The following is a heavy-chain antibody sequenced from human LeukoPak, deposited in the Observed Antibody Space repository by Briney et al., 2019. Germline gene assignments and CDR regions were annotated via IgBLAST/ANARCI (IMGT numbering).Heavy chain of an antibody. CDR3: ARDAPGIQLWLCDY. J-gene: IGHJ4*02. D-gene: IGHD5-18*01. V-gene: IGHV3-21*01. Sequence: GGSLRLSCAASGFTFSSYSMNWVRQAPGKGLEWVSSISSSSSYIYYADSVKGRFTISRDNAKNSLYLQMNSLRAEDTAVYYCARDAPGIQLWLCDYWGQGTLVTVSS. CDR1: GFTFSSYS. CDR2: ISSSSSYI.